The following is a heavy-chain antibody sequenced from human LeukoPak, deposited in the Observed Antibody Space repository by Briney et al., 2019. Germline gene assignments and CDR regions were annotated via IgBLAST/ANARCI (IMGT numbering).Heavy chain of an antibody. CDR1: GYTFTSYG. CDR2: ISAYNGNT. CDR3: ARDRTGTTVGGYYYYMDV. J-gene: IGHJ6*03. Sequence: APVTVSCKASGYTFTSYGISWVRQAPGQGLEWMGWISAYNGNTNYAQKLQGRVTMTTDTSTSTAYMELRSLRSDDTAVYYCARDRTGTTVGGYYYYMDVWGKGTTVTVSS. D-gene: IGHD1-7*01. V-gene: IGHV1-18*01.